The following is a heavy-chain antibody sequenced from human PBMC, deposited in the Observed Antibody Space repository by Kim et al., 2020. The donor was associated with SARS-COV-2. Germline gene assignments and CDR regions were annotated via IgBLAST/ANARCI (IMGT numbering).Heavy chain of an antibody. CDR3: ARVHTTVTRLYDY. CDR1: GFTFSSYS. D-gene: IGHD4-17*01. V-gene: IGHV3-21*03. CDR2: INSGSSFI. J-gene: IGHJ4*02. Sequence: GGSLRLSCTASGFTFSSYSMIWVRQPPGKGLEWVSAINSGSSFIFYADSVKGRFTISRDNARNLLHLQMNSLRADDTAVYYCARVHTTVTRLYDYWGQGTLVTVSS.